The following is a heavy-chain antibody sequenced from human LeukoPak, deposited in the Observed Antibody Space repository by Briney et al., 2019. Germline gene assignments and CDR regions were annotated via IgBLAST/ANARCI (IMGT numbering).Heavy chain of an antibody. CDR2: IYTSGST. V-gene: IGHV4-61*02. CDR3: AASSIHSGWRFSY. Sequence: PSETLSLTCTVSGASFSSGSDYWSWIRQPAGKGLEWIGRIYTSGSTNYNPSLKSRVTISVDTSKNQFSLKLSSVTAADTAVYYCAASSIHSGWRFSYWGQGTLVTVSS. D-gene: IGHD6-19*01. CDR1: GASFSSGSDY. J-gene: IGHJ4*02.